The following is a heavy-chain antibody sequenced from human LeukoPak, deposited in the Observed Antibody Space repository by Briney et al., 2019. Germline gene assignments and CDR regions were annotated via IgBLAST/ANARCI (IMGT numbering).Heavy chain of an antibody. D-gene: IGHD3-10*01. J-gene: IGHJ4*02. V-gene: IGHV3-21*01. CDR3: ARGNYFDY. CDR2: ISTTTYT. CDR1: GFTFSSYS. Sequence: GGSLRLSCAASGFTFSSYSMHWVRQAPGKGLEWVSSISTTTYTYYADSVKGRFTISRDNAKNSLYLQMNSLRAEDTGVYYCARGNYFDYWGQGTLVTASS.